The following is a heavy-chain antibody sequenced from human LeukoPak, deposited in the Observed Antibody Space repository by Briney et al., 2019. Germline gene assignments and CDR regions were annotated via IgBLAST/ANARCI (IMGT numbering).Heavy chain of an antibody. D-gene: IGHD2-2*01. J-gene: IGHJ6*02. CDR3: ARLPLSRFYGMDV. V-gene: IGHV4-34*01. Sequence: SETLSLTCAVYGGSFSGYYWSWIRQPPGKGLEWIGEINHSGSTNYNPSLKSRVTISVDTSKNQFSLKLSSVTAADTAVYYCARLPLSRFYGMDVWGQGTTVTVSS. CDR2: INHSGST. CDR1: GGSFSGYY.